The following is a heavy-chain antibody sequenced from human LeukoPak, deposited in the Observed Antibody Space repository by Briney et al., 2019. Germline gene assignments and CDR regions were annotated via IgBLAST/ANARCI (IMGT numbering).Heavy chain of an antibody. D-gene: IGHD5-18*01. CDR3: ARGLWGINQYYFDY. CDR1: GYTFTGYY. V-gene: IGHV1-2*02. Sequence: ASVKVSCKASGYTFTGYYMHWVRQAPGQGLEWMGWINPNSGGINYAQKFQGRVTMTRDTSISTAYMELSRLRSDDTAVYYCARGLWGINQYYFDYWGQGTLVTVSS. CDR2: INPNSGGI. J-gene: IGHJ4*02.